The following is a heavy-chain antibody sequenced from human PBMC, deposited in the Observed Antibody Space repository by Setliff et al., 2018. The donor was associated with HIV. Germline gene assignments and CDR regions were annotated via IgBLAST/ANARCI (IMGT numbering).Heavy chain of an antibody. D-gene: IGHD2-15*01. J-gene: IGHJ1*01. CDR1: GDSSSNDY. CDR3: ARDSPADGGNPGRFQR. V-gene: IGHV4-4*08. Sequence: SETLSLTCTVSGDSSSNDYWTWVRQPPGKGLEWIGNIHTSGTANYSPSLKSRVTISVDISKNQFSLKLTSVTAADTAMYFCARDSPADGGNPGRFQRWGQGTLVTVSS. CDR2: IHTSGTA.